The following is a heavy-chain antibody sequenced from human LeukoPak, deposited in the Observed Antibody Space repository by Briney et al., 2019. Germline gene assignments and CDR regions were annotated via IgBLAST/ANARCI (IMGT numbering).Heavy chain of an antibody. D-gene: IGHD2-15*01. CDR1: GIRFSGSG. V-gene: IGHV3-30*02. J-gene: IGHJ3*01. Sequence: GGSLRLSCVASGIRFSGSGMHWVRQDPGKGLEWVTFIQYDSSPKYYSDSAKGRFTISRDSSRNTVYLQMNSLRVEDTGVYYCAREGNTRQIGAFDVWGQGTMVIVSS. CDR3: AREGNTRQIGAFDV. CDR2: IQYDSSPK.